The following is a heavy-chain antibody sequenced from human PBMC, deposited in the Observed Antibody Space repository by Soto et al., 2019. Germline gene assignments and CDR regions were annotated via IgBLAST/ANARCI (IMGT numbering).Heavy chain of an antibody. CDR1: GFSLRTYG. J-gene: IGHJ5*02. CDR3: AREVVTAVAGSVNWFDP. D-gene: IGHD6-19*01. Sequence: ESGGGVVQSGRSLTLSCAASGFSLRTYGMQWLRRAPGKGLEWVAFIWYDGTKKFYANSVKGRSTISKDNSNNILYLQMRGLRAEDTAVYYCAREVVTAVAGSVNWFDPWGQGTLVTVSS. CDR2: IWYDGTKK. V-gene: IGHV3-33*01.